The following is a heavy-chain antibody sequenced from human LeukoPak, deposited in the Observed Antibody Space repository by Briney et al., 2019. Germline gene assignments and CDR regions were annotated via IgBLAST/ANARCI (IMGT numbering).Heavy chain of an antibody. CDR2: ISGSGGST. CDR3: AKFCGYCSGGSDFDY. Sequence: GGSLRLSCAASGFTFSSYAISWVRQAPGKGLEWVSAISGSGGSTYYADSVKGRFTISRDNSKNTLYLQMNSLRAEDTAVYYCAKFCGYCSGGSDFDYWGQGTLVTVSS. D-gene: IGHD2-15*01. CDR1: GFTFSSYA. J-gene: IGHJ4*02. V-gene: IGHV3-23*01.